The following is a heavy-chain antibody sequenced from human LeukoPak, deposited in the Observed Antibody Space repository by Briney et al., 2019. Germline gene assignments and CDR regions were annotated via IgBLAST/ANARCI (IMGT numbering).Heavy chain of an antibody. CDR3: GRGYYYFDY. V-gene: IGHV4-39*01. CDR2: IYYSGST. CDR1: GGSISSGTYY. D-gene: IGHD3-22*01. Sequence: SETLSLTCTVSGGSISSGTYYWGWIRQPPGKGLEWIGSIYYSGSTYYNPSLKSRVTISVDTSKNQFSLNLSSVTAADTAVYYCGRGYYYFDYWGQGTLVTVSS. J-gene: IGHJ4*02.